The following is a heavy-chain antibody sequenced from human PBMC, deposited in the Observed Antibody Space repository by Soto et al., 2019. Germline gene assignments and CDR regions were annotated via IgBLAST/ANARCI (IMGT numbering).Heavy chain of an antibody. J-gene: IGHJ4*02. CDR2: VSSSGGT. CDR1: GYSISGDNW. CDR3: VRKTGGYWAFDD. D-gene: IGHD2-8*02. V-gene: IGHV4-28*01. Sequence: QVQLRESGPGLAKPSDTLSLTCAVSGYSISGDNWWGWIRQSPRKGLEWIGYVSSSGGTHYSPALGSRVTMSVDTSRNQFSLKLTSVTAGDTAIYCCVRKTGGYWAFDDWGQGTLVTVSS.